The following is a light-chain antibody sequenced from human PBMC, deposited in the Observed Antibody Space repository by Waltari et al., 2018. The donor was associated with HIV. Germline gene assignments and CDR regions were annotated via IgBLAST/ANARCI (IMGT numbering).Light chain of an antibody. CDR1: NSDVGSYNR. J-gene: IGLJ3*02. Sequence: QSALTQPPSVSGSPGQSVTISCTGTNSDVGSYNRVSWYQLPPGTAPKLMIYEVNNRPSGVHDRFSGSKSGNTASLTISGLQAEDEADYYCSSYTSSSTLWMFGGGTKLTVL. V-gene: IGLV2-18*02. CDR3: SSYTSSSTLWM. CDR2: EVN.